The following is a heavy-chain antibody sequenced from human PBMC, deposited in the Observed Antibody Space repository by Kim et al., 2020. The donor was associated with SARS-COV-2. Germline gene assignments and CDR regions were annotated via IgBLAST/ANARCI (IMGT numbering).Heavy chain of an antibody. Sequence: GGSLRLSCAASGFTFSSYSMNWVRQAPGKGLEWVSSISSSSSYIYYADSVKGRFTISRDNAKNSLYLQMNSLRAEDTAVYYCARENVGATDFDYWGQGTLDTVSS. V-gene: IGHV3-21*01. CDR3: ARENVGATDFDY. CDR2: ISSSSSYI. D-gene: IGHD1-26*01. CDR1: GFTFSSYS. J-gene: IGHJ4*02.